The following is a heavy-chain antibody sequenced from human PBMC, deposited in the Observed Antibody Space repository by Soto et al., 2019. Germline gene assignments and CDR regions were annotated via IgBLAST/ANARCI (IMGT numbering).Heavy chain of an antibody. CDR2: ITASNGNA. Sequence: ASVKVSCKASGYTFTNYGITWLRQAPGQGLEWMGWITASNGNANYAREIQGRLTLTRDTSTNTASMELRSLRSDDTAVYYCARGASCSSTSCYDNFHYGLAVWGQGTTVTVSS. CDR1: GYTFTNYG. V-gene: IGHV1-18*01. J-gene: IGHJ6*02. D-gene: IGHD2-2*01. CDR3: ARGASCSSTSCYDNFHYGLAV.